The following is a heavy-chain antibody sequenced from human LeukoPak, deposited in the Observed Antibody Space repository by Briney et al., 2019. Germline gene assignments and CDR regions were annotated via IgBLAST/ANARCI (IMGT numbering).Heavy chain of an antibody. D-gene: IGHD6-13*01. J-gene: IGHJ4*02. CDR3: ARGKGSSWRFDY. V-gene: IGHV4-59*01. CDR1: GGSISSYY. CDR2: IYYSGST. Sequence: SETLSLTCTVSGGSISSYYWSWIRQPPGKGVEWIGYIYYSGSTNYNPSLKSRVTISVDTSKNQFSLKLSSVTAADTAVYYCARGKGSSWRFDYWGQGTLVTVSS.